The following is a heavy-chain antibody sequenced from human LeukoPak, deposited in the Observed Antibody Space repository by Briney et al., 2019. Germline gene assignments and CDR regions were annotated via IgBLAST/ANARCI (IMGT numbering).Heavy chain of an antibody. CDR3: ARGGYDSSGYYPDYAFDI. Sequence: ASVKVSCKASGYTFTSYGISWVRQATGQGLEWMGWMNPNSGNTGYAQKFQGRVTITRNTSISTAYMELSSLRSEDTAVYYCARGGYDSSGYYPDYAFDIWGQGTMVTVSS. CDR1: GYTFTSYG. D-gene: IGHD3-22*01. J-gene: IGHJ3*02. CDR2: MNPNSGNT. V-gene: IGHV1-8*03.